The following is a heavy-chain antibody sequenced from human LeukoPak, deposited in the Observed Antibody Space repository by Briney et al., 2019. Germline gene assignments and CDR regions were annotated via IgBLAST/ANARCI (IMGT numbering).Heavy chain of an antibody. J-gene: IGHJ4*02. D-gene: IGHD6-13*01. V-gene: IGHV3-21*01. CDR1: GFTFSTYV. Sequence: KPGGSLRLSCAASGFTFSTYVINWVRQAPGKGLEWVSSISTSGSHTYYADSVKGRFTISRDNAKNSLYLQMNSLRAEDTAVYYCASSGAAAGTGVGNYYFDYWGQGTLVTVSS. CDR3: ASSGAAAGTGVGNYYFDY. CDR2: ISTSGSHT.